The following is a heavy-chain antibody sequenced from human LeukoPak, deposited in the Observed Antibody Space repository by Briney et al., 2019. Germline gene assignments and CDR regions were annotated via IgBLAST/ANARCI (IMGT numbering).Heavy chain of an antibody. CDR2: ISPSGDRT. V-gene: IGHV3-64*02. Sequence: GGSLRLSCAASGFTFSYHPMHWVRQASGRRLEYVSAISPSGDRTWYADSVKGRFTISRDNSKNTMYLQMGSLRPEDMGVYYCARADIGYSSSRAFDIWGQGTMVTVSS. J-gene: IGHJ3*02. CDR1: GFTFSYHP. D-gene: IGHD6-6*01. CDR3: ARADIGYSSSRAFDI.